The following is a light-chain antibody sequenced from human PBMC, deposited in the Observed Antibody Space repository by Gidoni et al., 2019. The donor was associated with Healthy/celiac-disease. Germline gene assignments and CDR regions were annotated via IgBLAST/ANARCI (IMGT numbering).Light chain of an antibody. CDR1: ALPKQY. V-gene: IGLV3-25*02. CDR2: KDS. J-gene: IGLJ1*01. Sequence: SYELTQPPSVSVSQGQTARITCSGDALPKQYAYWYQQKPGQAPVLVIYKDSDRPSGIPERFSGSSAGTTVTLTISGVQAEDEADYYCQSADSSGTPYVFGTGTKVTVL. CDR3: QSADSSGTPYV.